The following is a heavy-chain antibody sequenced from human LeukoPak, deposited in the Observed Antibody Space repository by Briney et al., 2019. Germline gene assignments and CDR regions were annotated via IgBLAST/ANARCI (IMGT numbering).Heavy chain of an antibody. Sequence: ASVKVSCKASGYTFTGYYMHWVRQAPGQGLEWMGWIDPNSGGTNYAQKFQGRVTMTRDTSISTAYMELSRLRSDDTAVYYRARTRQVRGAMVRGVVFYFDYWGQGTLVTVSS. D-gene: IGHD3-10*01. V-gene: IGHV1-2*02. J-gene: IGHJ4*02. CDR3: ARTRQVRGAMVRGVVFYFDY. CDR2: IDPNSGGT. CDR1: GYTFTGYY.